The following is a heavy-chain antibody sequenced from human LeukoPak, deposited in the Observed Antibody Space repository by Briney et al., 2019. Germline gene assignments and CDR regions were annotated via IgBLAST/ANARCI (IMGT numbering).Heavy chain of an antibody. CDR3: ARQDGDYVLDY. CDR2: ISYDGSNK. CDR1: GFTFSGYA. V-gene: IGHV3-30-3*01. Sequence: GGSLRLSCAASGFTFSGYAMHWVRQAPGKGLEWVAVISYDGSNKYYADSVKGRFTISRDNSKNTLYLQMNSLRAEDTAVYYCARQDGDYVLDYWGQGTLVTVSS. J-gene: IGHJ4*02. D-gene: IGHD4-17*01.